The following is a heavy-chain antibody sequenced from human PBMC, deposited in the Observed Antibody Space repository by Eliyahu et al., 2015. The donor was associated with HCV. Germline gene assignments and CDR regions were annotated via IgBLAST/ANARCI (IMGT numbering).Heavy chain of an antibody. Sequence: EVQLLESGGGLVQPGGSLRLSCAASGFTFSSYAMGWVRQAPGKGLEWVSXISGSGGSTYYADSVKGRFTISRDNSKNTLYLQMNSLRAEDTAVYYCAKSAIVVAYMGPLNFDYWGQGTLVTVSS. CDR3: AKSAIVVAYMGPLNFDY. CDR1: GFTFSSYA. CDR2: ISGSGGST. V-gene: IGHV3-23*01. J-gene: IGHJ4*02. D-gene: IGHD3-22*01.